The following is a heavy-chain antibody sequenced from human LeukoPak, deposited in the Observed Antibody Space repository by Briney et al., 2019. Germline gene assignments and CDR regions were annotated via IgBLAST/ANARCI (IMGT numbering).Heavy chain of an antibody. J-gene: IGHJ4*02. CDR3: AKDSQTYYYDSSGYWLDY. V-gene: IGHV3-30*02. Sequence: GGCLRLSCAASGVTFRSYGMRWGREAPGRGLWWGAFIRVDGSNKSYADSVKGRFTISTQKSTNTPYLQMNRPRAEHTAVYYCAKDSQTYYYDSSGYWLDYWGQGSLVTVSP. CDR1: GVTFRSYG. D-gene: IGHD3-22*01. CDR2: IRVDGSNK.